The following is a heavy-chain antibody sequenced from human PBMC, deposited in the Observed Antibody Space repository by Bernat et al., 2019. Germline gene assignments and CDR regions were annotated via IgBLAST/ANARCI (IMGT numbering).Heavy chain of an antibody. Sequence: EVQLLESGGGLVQAGGSLRLSCAASGSTFSSFAMSWVRQAPGKGLEWVSAISDNGAGTYYADSVKGRFTISRDNSKNTLSLQMNTLRAEDTAVYYCAKRWGERLSTFDFWGQGTMVTVSS. J-gene: IGHJ3*01. D-gene: IGHD1-1*01. CDR3: AKRWGERLSTFDF. CDR1: GSTFSSFA. V-gene: IGHV3-23*01. CDR2: ISDNGAGT.